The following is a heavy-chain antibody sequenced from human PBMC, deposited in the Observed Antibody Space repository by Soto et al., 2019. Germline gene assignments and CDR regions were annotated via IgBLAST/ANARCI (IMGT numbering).Heavy chain of an antibody. D-gene: IGHD6-13*01. Sequence: PSETLSLTCTVSGGSISSGGYYWSWIRQHPGKGLEWIGYIYYSGSTYYNPSLKSRVTISVDTSKNQFSLKLSSVTAADTAVYYCAKTGSRWYKGLSGGMDVWGPGTPVTVSS. CDR1: GGSISSGGYY. J-gene: IGHJ6*02. CDR3: AKTGSRWYKGLSGGMDV. CDR2: IYYSGST. V-gene: IGHV4-31*02.